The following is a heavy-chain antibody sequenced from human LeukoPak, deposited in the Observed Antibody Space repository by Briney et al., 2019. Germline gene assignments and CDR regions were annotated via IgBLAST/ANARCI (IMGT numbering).Heavy chain of an antibody. CDR3: ARHYSGSYLAPFDY. J-gene: IGHJ4*02. V-gene: IGHV4-59*01. D-gene: IGHD1-26*01. CDR1: GGSFSGYY. Sequence: SETLSLTCAVYGGSFSGYYWSWIRQPPGKGLEWIGYIYYSGSTNYNPSLKSRVTISVDTSKNQFSLKLSSVTAADTAVYYCARHYSGSYLAPFDYWGQGTLVTVSS. CDR2: IYYSGST.